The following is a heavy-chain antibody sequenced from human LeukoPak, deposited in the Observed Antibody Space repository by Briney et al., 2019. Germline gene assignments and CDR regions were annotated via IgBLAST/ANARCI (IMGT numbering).Heavy chain of an antibody. CDR1: GYTFTSYY. D-gene: IGHD3-22*01. V-gene: IGHV1-46*01. CDR2: INPSGGST. J-gene: IGHJ5*02. Sequence: ASVKVSCKASGYTFTSYYMHWVRQAPGQGLEWMGIINPSGGSTSYAQKFQGRVTMTTDTSTSTAYMELRSLRSDDTAVYYCARAVSYGSSGYYYENWFDPWGQGTLVTVSS. CDR3: ARAVSYGSSGYYYENWFDP.